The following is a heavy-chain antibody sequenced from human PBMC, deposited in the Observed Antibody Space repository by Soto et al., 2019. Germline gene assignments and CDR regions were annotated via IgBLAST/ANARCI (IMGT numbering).Heavy chain of an antibody. J-gene: IGHJ5*02. Sequence: QVQLVQSGAEVKKPGSSVKVSCMASGGPFSSYAINWVRQAPGQGLEWMGVITPIFGAPHYAQNFKGRITITADKSTTTAYMELISLTSGDTAVYFCARVITGRWFDPWGQGTLVTVSS. CDR1: GGPFSSYA. CDR3: ARVITGRWFDP. V-gene: IGHV1-69*06. CDR2: ITPIFGAP.